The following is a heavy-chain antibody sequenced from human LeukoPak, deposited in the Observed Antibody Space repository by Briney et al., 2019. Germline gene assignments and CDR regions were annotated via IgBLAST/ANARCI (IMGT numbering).Heavy chain of an antibody. CDR1: GFTFSSFG. CDR3: ARDLVQYSSSWYYDY. V-gene: IGHV3-30*03. CDR2: MSYDGNNK. Sequence: QPGGSLRLSCSASGFTFSSFGMHWVRQAPGKGLEWVTLMSYDGNNKYSADSVRGRFSISRDNSKNSVYLQMNSLRAEDTAVYYCARDLVQYSSSWYYDYWGQGTLVTVSS. D-gene: IGHD6-13*01. J-gene: IGHJ4*02.